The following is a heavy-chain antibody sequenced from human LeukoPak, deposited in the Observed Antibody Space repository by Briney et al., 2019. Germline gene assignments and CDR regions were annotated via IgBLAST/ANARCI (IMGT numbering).Heavy chain of an antibody. V-gene: IGHV3-66*01. D-gene: IGHD1-26*01. Sequence: GGSLRLSCAASGFSVSTNYMTWVRQAPGKGLEWLSVIYSGGDTYYADSAKGRFTISRDNSKNTLYLQMNSLRAEDTAVYYCARRSGEGYFDCWGQGTLVTVSS. CDR3: ARRSGEGYFDC. CDR2: IYSGGDT. J-gene: IGHJ4*02. CDR1: GFSVSTNY.